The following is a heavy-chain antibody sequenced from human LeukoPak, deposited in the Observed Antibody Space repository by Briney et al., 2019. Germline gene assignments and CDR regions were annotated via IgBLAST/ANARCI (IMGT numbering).Heavy chain of an antibody. J-gene: IGHJ3*02. Sequence: GGSLRLSCAASGFTFSSYTMHWVRQAPGKGLEWVAAISDDGNNAYYSDSAKGRLTISRDNSKNTLYLQMNSLRAEDTAVYYCAKDLNTGKSNEDIWGQGTMVTVSS. CDR1: GFTFSSYT. CDR2: ISDDGNNA. V-gene: IGHV3-30-3*01. D-gene: IGHD1-14*01. CDR3: AKDLNTGKSNEDI.